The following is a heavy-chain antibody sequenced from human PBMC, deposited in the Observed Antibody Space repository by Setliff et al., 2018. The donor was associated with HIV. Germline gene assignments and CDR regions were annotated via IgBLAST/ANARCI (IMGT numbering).Heavy chain of an antibody. V-gene: IGHV4-4*09. CDR1: GGSISGYH. Sequence: NPSETLSLTCTVSGGSISGYHWNWLRQTPGKGLEWIGYIYTSRGTNYNHSLRTRVIISVDTSNQFSLKLSSVTAADAAVYYCARSPSYRSSWEYCFDYWGQGILVTVSS. CDR2: IYTSRGT. CDR3: ARSPSYRSSWEYCFDY. J-gene: IGHJ4*02. D-gene: IGHD6-13*01.